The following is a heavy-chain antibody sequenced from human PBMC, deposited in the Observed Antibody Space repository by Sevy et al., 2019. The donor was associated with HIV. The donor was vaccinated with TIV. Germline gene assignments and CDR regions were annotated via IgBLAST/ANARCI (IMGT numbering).Heavy chain of an antibody. V-gene: IGHV3-7*01. CDR2: IKQDGSGK. Sequence: GGSLRLSCGASGFSFSSYWMRWVRQAPGKGLEWVANIKQDGSGKYYVGSVKGRFTISRDDAKNSLYLQMNSLRVEDTAVYYCARVGSAPKEDSGYEDALDIWGQGTMVTVSS. D-gene: IGHD5-12*01. CDR1: GFSFSSYW. J-gene: IGHJ3*02. CDR3: ARVGSAPKEDSGYEDALDI.